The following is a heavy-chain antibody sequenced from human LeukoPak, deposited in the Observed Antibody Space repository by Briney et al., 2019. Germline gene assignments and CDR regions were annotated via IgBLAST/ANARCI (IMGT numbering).Heavy chain of an antibody. V-gene: IGHV3-30-3*02. Sequence: GGSLRLSCAASGFTFANYAIHWVRQAPGKGLEWVTYISYDGSSEFYADSVKGRFTISRDNAKNTLYLQMNSLRAEDTAVYYCAKVHYYDSSGYYPYYFDYWGQGTLVTVSS. CDR1: GFTFANYA. D-gene: IGHD3-22*01. J-gene: IGHJ4*02. CDR3: AKVHYYDSSGYYPYYFDY. CDR2: ISYDGSSE.